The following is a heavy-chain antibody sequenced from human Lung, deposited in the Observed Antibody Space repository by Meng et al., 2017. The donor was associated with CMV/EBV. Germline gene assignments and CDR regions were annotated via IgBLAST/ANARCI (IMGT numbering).Heavy chain of an antibody. CDR3: ARYPTTGTYYYDNGMDV. D-gene: IGHD3-16*01. CDR1: GFTFSNYA. CDR2: IAGSGSHP. J-gene: IGHJ6*02. V-gene: IGHV3-23*01. Sequence: GEXXKISCAASGFTFSNYAMSWVRQAPGKGLEWVSGIAGSGSHPFYTDSVKGRFTISRDNVKNTLYLKMNVLRVEDTALYYCARYPTTGTYYYDNGMDVWGLGXTVTVSS.